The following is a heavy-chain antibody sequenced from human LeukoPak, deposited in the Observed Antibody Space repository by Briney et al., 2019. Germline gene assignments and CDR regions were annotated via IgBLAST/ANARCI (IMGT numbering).Heavy chain of an antibody. CDR2: IFYSGST. V-gene: IGHV4-39*07. J-gene: IGHJ4*02. Sequence: SETLSLTCTVSGGSISTSNYYWGWIRQPPGKGLEWIGNIFYSGSTYYSPSLRSRVTISLDTSRNQFSLKLSSVTAADTAVYYCAREDYYDSHFDYWGQGTLVTVSS. CDR1: GGSISTSNYY. D-gene: IGHD3-22*01. CDR3: AREDYYDSHFDY.